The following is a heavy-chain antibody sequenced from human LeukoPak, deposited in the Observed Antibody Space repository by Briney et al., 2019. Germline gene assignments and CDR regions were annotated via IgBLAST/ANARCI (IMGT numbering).Heavy chain of an antibody. CDR2: IRGDGRAT. CDR1: GFIFTDYW. J-gene: IGHJ4*02. V-gene: IGHV3-74*03. D-gene: IGHD6-13*01. CDR3: AKAASRDIAAAGTGFYY. Sequence: GGSLRLSCAASGFIFTDYWMHWVRQGPGKELVWVSRIRGDGRATTYADSVKGRFTISRDNSKNTLYLQMNSLRAEDTAVYYCAKAASRDIAAAGTGFYYWGQGTLVTVSS.